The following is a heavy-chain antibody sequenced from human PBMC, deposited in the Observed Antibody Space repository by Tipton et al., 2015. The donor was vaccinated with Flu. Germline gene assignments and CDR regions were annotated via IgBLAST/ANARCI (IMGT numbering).Heavy chain of an antibody. CDR1: GFTFSSYS. CDR2: ISSSSSYI. J-gene: IGHJ6*03. V-gene: IGHV3-21*01. Sequence: SLRLSCAASGFTFSSYSMNWVRQAPGKGLEWVSSISSSSSYIYYADSVKGRFTISRDNAKNSLYLQMNSLRAEDTAVYYCARADTGYYYMDVWGQGTLVTVSS. CDR3: ARADTGYYYMDV.